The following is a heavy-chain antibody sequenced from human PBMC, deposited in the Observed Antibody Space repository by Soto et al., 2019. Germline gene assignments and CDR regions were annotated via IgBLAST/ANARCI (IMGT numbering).Heavy chain of an antibody. D-gene: IGHD6-19*01. CDR2: INSDGTTI. CDR1: GFTFSNYW. CDR3: ARAGWYRFDY. J-gene: IGHJ4*02. Sequence: PAGSLRLSCAASGFTFSNYWVHWVRQAPGKGLMWVSRINSDGTTINYADSVEGRFTISRDNAKNTLFLQMNSLRVEDTAVYYCARAGWYRFDYWGQGTLVTVSS. V-gene: IGHV3-74*01.